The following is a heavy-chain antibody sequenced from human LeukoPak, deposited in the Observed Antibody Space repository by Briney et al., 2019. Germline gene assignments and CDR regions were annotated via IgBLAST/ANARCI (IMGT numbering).Heavy chain of an antibody. D-gene: IGHD2-2*01. Sequence: GGSLRLSCAASGSTFSSYAMSWVRQAPGKGLEWVSAISGSGGSTYYADSVKGRFTISRDNSKNTLYLQMNSLRAEDTAVYYCAKDLHDPRYCSSTSCSGYMDVWGKGTTVTVSS. CDR2: ISGSGGST. CDR3: AKDLHDPRYCSSTSCSGYMDV. CDR1: GSTFSSYA. V-gene: IGHV3-23*01. J-gene: IGHJ6*03.